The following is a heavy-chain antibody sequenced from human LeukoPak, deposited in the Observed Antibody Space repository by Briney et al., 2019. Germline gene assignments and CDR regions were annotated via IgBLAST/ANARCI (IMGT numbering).Heavy chain of an antibody. CDR2: ISSSSSYI. V-gene: IGHV3-21*01. Sequence: PGGSLRLSCAASGFTFSSYWMSWVRQAPGKGLEWVSSISSSSSYIYYADSVKGRFTISRDNAKNSLYLQMNSLRAEDTAVYYCASPMVRGVISYWGQGTLVTVSS. J-gene: IGHJ4*02. D-gene: IGHD3-10*01. CDR3: ASPMVRGVISY. CDR1: GFTFSSYW.